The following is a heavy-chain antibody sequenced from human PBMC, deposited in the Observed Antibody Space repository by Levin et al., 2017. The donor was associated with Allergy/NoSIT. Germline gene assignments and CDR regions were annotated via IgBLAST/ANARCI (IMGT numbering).Heavy chain of an antibody. J-gene: IGHJ5*02. CDR3: ARDPPLTTPNNWFDP. V-gene: IGHV3-48*01. Sequence: GGSLRLSCAASGFTFSSYSMNWVRQAPGKGLEWVSYISSSSSTIYYADSVKGRFTISRDNAKNSLFLQMNSLRAEDTAVYYCARDPPLTTPNNWFDPWGQGTLVTVSS. D-gene: IGHD4-17*01. CDR1: GFTFSSYS. CDR2: ISSSSSTI.